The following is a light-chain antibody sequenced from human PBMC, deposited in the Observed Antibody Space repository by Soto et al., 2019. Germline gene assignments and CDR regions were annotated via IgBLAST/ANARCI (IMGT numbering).Light chain of an antibody. V-gene: IGKV3-20*01. J-gene: IGKJ1*01. CDR3: QQYGSSWT. CDR1: QSVSTNY. CDR2: GAS. Sequence: EIVLTQSPGTLFLSLGERATLSCMASQSVSTNYLAWYQQKPCEAPRLLIYGASSRATGIPDRFSGSGSGTDFTLIISRLEPEDFAVYYCQQYGSSWTFGQGTKVDIK.